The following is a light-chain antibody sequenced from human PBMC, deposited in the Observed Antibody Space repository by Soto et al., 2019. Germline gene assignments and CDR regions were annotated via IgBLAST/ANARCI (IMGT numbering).Light chain of an antibody. V-gene: IGKV3-20*01. J-gene: IGKJ4*01. CDR3: QQTRSYPST. CDR1: QSVTNSF. CDR2: GAS. Sequence: EIVLAQSPGTLSLSPGERATLSCRASQSVTNSFLAWYQQKPGQAPRLLIYGASTLQSGVPSRFSGSGSGTDFTLTINSLQAEDFATYYCQQTRSYPSTFGGGTKVDIK.